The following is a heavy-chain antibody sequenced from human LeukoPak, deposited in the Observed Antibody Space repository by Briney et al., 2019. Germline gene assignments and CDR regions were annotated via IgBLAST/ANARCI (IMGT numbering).Heavy chain of an antibody. Sequence: SETLSLTCTVSGGSTRGYYWSWIRQPAGKTLEWIGRTYTSGSTNYNPSLKSRVTMSVDTSKNQFSLKLSSVTAADTAVYYCARDGSGSEGWFDPWGQGTLVTVSS. J-gene: IGHJ5*02. CDR3: ARDGSGSEGWFDP. V-gene: IGHV4-4*07. CDR1: GGSTRGYY. D-gene: IGHD2-15*01. CDR2: TYTSGST.